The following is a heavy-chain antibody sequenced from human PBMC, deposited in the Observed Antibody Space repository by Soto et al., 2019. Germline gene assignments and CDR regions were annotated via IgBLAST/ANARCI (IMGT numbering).Heavy chain of an antibody. V-gene: IGHV3-30*18. J-gene: IGHJ4*02. CDR2: ISYDGSNK. D-gene: IGHD2-15*01. CDR3: AKDLGCSGGSCYHYSTNDY. CDR1: GFTFSSYG. Sequence: GGSLRLSCAASGFTFSSYGMHWVRQAPGKGLEWVAVISYDGSNKYYADSVKGRFTISRDNSKNTLYLQMNSLRAEDTAVYYCAKDLGCSGGSCYHYSTNDYWGQGTLVTGSS.